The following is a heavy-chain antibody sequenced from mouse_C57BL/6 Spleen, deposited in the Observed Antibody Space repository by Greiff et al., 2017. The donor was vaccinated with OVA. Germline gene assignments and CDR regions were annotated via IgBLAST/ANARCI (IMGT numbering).Heavy chain of an antibody. J-gene: IGHJ4*01. CDR2: INPSNGGT. CDR3: ARSGVIYYAMDY. Sequence: QVHVKQPGTELVKPGASVKLSCKASGYTFTSYWMHWVKQRPGQGLEWIGNINPSNGGTNYNEKFKSKATLTVDKSSSTAYMQLSSLTSEDSAVYYCARSGVIYYAMDYWGQGTSVTVSS. CDR1: GYTFTSYW. D-gene: IGHD2-13*01. V-gene: IGHV1-53*01.